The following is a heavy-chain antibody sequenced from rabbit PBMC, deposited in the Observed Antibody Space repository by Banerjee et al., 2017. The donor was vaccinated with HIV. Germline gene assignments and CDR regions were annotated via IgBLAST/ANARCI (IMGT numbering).Heavy chain of an antibody. J-gene: IGHJ6*01. D-gene: IGHD7-1*01. Sequence: QEQLEESGGDLVKPEGSLTLTCTASGFSFSSSYWICWVRQAPGKGPEWIACIGSTSGNTYYASWAKGRFTVSKTSSTTVTLQMTSLTAADTATYFCARAIGGDGTYFGLWGPGTLVTVS. V-gene: IGHV1S45*01. CDR2: IGSTSGNT. CDR1: GFSFSSSYW. CDR3: ARAIGGDGTYFGL.